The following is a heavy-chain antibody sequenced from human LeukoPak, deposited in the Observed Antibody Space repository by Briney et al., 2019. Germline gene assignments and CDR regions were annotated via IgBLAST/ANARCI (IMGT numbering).Heavy chain of an antibody. CDR1: GGSVSSGSYY. CDR2: IYYSGST. CDR3: ARARGYSYGYINYFDY. Sequence: SETLSLTCTVSGGSVSSGSYYWSWIRQPPGKGLEWIGYIYYSGSTNYNPSLKSRVTISVDTSKNQFSLKLSSVTAADTVVYYCARARGYSYGYINYFDYWGQGTLVTVSS. J-gene: IGHJ4*02. V-gene: IGHV4-61*01. D-gene: IGHD5-18*01.